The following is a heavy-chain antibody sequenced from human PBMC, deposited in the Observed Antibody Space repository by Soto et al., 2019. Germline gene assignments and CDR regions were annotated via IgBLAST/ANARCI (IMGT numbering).Heavy chain of an antibody. CDR2: ISSSSSYI. CDR1: GFTFSSYS. Sequence: EVQLVESGGGLVKPGGSLRLSCAASGFTFSSYSMNWVRQAPGKGLEWVSSISSSSSYIYYADSVKGRFTISRDNAKHSLYLQMNSLGAEDTAVYYCARDSSGYYYGDYYYGMDVWGQGTTVTVSS. D-gene: IGHD3-22*01. V-gene: IGHV3-21*01. CDR3: ARDSSGYYYGDYYYGMDV. J-gene: IGHJ6*02.